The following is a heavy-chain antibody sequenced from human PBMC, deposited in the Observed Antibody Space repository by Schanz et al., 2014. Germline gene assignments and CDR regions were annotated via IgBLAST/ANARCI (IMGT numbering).Heavy chain of an antibody. Sequence: EVQLAESGGGLVQPGGSLRLSCAASGFTFSSYWMHWVRQVPGKGLVWVSRIKSDGSSTSYADSVKGRFTISSDSSKNTLYLQMSSLRADDTAVYYCAKSQGSSFDSWGQGTLVTVSS. J-gene: IGHJ4*02. D-gene: IGHD6-13*01. CDR3: AKSQGSSFDS. CDR1: GFTFSSYW. CDR2: IKSDGSST. V-gene: IGHV3-74*02.